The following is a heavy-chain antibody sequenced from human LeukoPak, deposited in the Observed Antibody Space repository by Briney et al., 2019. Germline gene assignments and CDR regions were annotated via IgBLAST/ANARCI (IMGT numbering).Heavy chain of an antibody. D-gene: IGHD6-19*01. CDR1: GFTFSSYA. V-gene: IGHV3-23*01. CDR3: AKDVAVAGHFDY. Sequence: GGSLRLSCAASGFTFSSYAMSWVRQAPGKGLEWVSAISGSGGSTYYADSVKGRFTISRDNSKNTLYLQMNSLRAEDMAVYYCAKDVAVAGHFDYWGQGTLVTVSS. CDR2: ISGSGGST. J-gene: IGHJ4*02.